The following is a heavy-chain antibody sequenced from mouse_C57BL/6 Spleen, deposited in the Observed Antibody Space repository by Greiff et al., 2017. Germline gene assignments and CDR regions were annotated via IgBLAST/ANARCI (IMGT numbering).Heavy chain of an antibody. CDR2: ISSGGSYT. CDR1: GFTFSSYG. Sequence: EVKLVESGGDLVKPGGSLKLSCAASGFTFSSYGMSWVRQTPDKRLEWVATISSGGSYTYYPDSVKGRVTISRDNAKNTLYLQMSSLKSEDTAMYYCARQPETAQATSFAYWGQGTLVTVSA. CDR3: ARQPETAQATSFAY. J-gene: IGHJ3*01. V-gene: IGHV5-6*01. D-gene: IGHD3-2*02.